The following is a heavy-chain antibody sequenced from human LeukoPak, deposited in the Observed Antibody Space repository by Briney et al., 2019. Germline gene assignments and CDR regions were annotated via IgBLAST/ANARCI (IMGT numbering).Heavy chain of an antibody. Sequence: SETLSLTCTVSGGSISSYYWSWIRQPPGKGLEWIGYIYYSGSTNYNPSPKSRVTISVDTSKNQFSLKLSSVTAADTAVYYCAINHQLSEYGMDVWGQGTTVTVSS. V-gene: IGHV4-59*01. J-gene: IGHJ6*02. CDR1: GGSISSYY. CDR3: AINHQLSEYGMDV. D-gene: IGHD1-1*01. CDR2: IYYSGST.